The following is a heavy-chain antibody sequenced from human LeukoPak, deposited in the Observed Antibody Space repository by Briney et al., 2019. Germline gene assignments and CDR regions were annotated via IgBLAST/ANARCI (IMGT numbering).Heavy chain of an antibody. V-gene: IGHV3-21*01. Sequence: KSGGSLRLSCAASGFAFSSYSMNWVRQAPGKGLEWVSSISSSSSYIYYADSVKGRFTISRDNAKNSLYLQMNSLRAEDTAVYYCARVYSSSWSNWFDPWGQGTLVTVSS. J-gene: IGHJ5*02. CDR2: ISSSSSYI. D-gene: IGHD6-13*01. CDR1: GFAFSSYS. CDR3: ARVYSSSWSNWFDP.